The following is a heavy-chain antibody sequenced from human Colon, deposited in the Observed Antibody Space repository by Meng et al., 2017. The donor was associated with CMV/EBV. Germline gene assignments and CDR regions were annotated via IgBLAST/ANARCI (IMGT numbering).Heavy chain of an antibody. CDR2: IRWDSNNK. V-gene: IGHV3-30*02. J-gene: IGHJ4*02. Sequence: GESLKISCIASGFSFKNYGMHWVRQAPGKGPEWLAFIRWDSNNKLYVDSVRGRFNISRDNSKNTLYLQMSSLRREDTAVYYCARDGPAAQSYFESWGQGTLVTVSS. CDR1: GFSFKNYG. CDR3: ARDGPAAQSYFES. D-gene: IGHD6-13*01.